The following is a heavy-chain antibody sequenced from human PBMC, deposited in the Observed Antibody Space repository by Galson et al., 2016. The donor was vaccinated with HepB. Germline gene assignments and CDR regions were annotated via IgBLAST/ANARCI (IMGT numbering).Heavy chain of an antibody. V-gene: IGHV3-7*03. CDR3: AGAIFGVVWDY. D-gene: IGHD3-3*01. CDR2: IKQDGSEK. Sequence: SLRLSCAASGFSFSSYWMSWVRQAPGKGLEWVANIKQDGSEKYYVDSVKGRFTISRDNAKNSLYLQMNSLRAEDTAVYYCAGAIFGVVWDYWGQGTLVTVSS. CDR1: GFSFSSYW. J-gene: IGHJ4*02.